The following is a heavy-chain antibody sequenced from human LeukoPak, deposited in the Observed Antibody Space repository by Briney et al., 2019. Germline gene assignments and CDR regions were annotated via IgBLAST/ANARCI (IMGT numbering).Heavy chain of an antibody. D-gene: IGHD3-3*01. V-gene: IGHV3-20*01. CDR1: GFTFSDYW. Sequence: GGSLRLSCAVSGFTFSDYWMTWVRQAPGKGLEWVSGINWNGGSTGYADSVKGRFTISRDNAKNSLYLQMNSLRAEDTALYHCARGGYYDFWSGYYPYYYYYYMDVWGKGTTVTVSS. J-gene: IGHJ6*03. CDR3: ARGGYYDFWSGYYPYYYYYYMDV. CDR2: INWNGGST.